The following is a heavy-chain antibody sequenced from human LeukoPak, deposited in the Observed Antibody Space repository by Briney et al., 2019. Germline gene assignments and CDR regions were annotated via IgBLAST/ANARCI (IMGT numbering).Heavy chain of an antibody. CDR1: GGSISNYY. V-gene: IGHV4-59*01. CDR2: IYYSGTT. CDR3: ARVKSSGWGIGFAY. D-gene: IGHD6-19*01. J-gene: IGHJ4*02. Sequence: PSETLSLTCTVSGGSISNYYWNWIRQPPGKGLEWIGYIYYSGTTNYNPSLKSRVSMSVDTSKNQFSLKLSSVTAADTAVYYCARVKSSGWGIGFAYWGQGTLVTVSS.